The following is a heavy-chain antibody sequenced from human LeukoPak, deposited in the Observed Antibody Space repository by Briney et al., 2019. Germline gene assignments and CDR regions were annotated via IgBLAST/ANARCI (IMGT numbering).Heavy chain of an antibody. CDR2: IQYDGSKK. V-gene: IGHV3-30*02. CDR3: AKDIGSYYDY. Sequence: GGSLRLSCVASGFTFSSNGMHWVRQAPGRGLEWVTFIQYDGSKKYYADSVKGRFTISRDNSKNTLYLEMNSLRAEDTAVYYCAKDIGSYYDYWGQGILVTVSS. CDR1: GFTFSSNG. J-gene: IGHJ4*02. D-gene: IGHD3-10*01.